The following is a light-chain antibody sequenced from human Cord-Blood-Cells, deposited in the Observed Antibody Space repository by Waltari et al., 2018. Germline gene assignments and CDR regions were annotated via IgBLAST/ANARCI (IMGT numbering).Light chain of an antibody. V-gene: IGLV2-23*03. CDR1: SSDVGSYNL. J-gene: IGLJ1*01. CDR2: EGS. Sequence: QSALTQPASVSGSPGQSITISCTGTSSDVGSYNLVSWYPQHPGKAPKLMIYEGSKRPLGGSNRFSGSKSGNTASLTISGLQAEDEADYYCCSYAGSSTFVFGTGTKVTVL. CDR3: CSYAGSSTFV.